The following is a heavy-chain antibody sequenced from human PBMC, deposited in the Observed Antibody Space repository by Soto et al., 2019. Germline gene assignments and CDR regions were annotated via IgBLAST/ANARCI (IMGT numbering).Heavy chain of an antibody. CDR3: IQSRCGGDCLQSYASYYYYGMDV. CDR1: AFSLSTGGVG. V-gene: IGHV2-5*02. Sequence: QITLKESGPTLVKPTQTLTLTCTFSAFSLSTGGVGVGWIRQPPGKAQEWLALIYWDDDKRYRPSLRSRLTITKDTSKNQVVLTMTNMDPVDTATYYCIQSRCGGDCLQSYASYYYYGMDVWGQGTTVTVSS. J-gene: IGHJ6*02. D-gene: IGHD2-21*02. CDR2: IYWDDDK.